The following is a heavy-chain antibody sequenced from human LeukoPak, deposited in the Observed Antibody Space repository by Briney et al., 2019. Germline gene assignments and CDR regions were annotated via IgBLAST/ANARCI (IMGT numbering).Heavy chain of an antibody. V-gene: IGHV4-39*01. CDR3: ARRRYYDGSGYLE. D-gene: IGHD3-22*01. J-gene: IGHJ1*01. CDR2: IYYSGRT. CDR1: GDSISRSDSY. Sequence: SETLSLTCSVSGDSISRSDSYWDWIRQPPGKGLEWIGTIYYSGRTYYRPSLTSRVTMSVDPSNNQFSLNLRSVTAADTAVYYCARRRYYDGSGYLEWGQGTLLSVSS.